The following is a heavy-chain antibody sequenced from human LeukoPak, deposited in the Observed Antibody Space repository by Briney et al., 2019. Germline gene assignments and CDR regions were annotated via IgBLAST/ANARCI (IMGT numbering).Heavy chain of an antibody. J-gene: IGHJ4*02. V-gene: IGHV3-21*01. Sequence: GGSLRLSCAASGFTFSSYSMNWVRQAPGKGLEWVSSISSSSSYIYYADSVKGRFTISRDNAKNSLYLQMNSLRAEDTAVYYCAREPVVGATICFDYWGQGTLVTVSS. CDR1: GFTFSSYS. CDR2: ISSSSSYI. D-gene: IGHD1-26*01. CDR3: AREPVVGATICFDY.